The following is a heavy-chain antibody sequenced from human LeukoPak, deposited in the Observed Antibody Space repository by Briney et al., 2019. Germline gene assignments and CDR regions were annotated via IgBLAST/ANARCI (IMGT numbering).Heavy chain of an antibody. V-gene: IGHV4-38-2*02. CDR1: GNSISSGYY. Sequence: SETLSLTCTVSGNSISSGYYWGWIRQPPGKGLEWIGSIYHSGGTYYNLSLKSRVTISVDTSKNQFSLKLSSVIAADTAVYYCARGMVRGVIVDYWGQGTLVTVSS. D-gene: IGHD3-10*01. CDR2: IYHSGGT. CDR3: ARGMVRGVIVDY. J-gene: IGHJ4*02.